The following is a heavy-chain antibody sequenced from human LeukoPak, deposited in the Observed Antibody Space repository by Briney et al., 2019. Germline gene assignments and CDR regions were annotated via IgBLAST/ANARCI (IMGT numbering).Heavy chain of an antibody. D-gene: IGHD6-13*01. CDR2: IYYTGST. Sequence: SSETLSLTCTVSGGSISSYYWSWIRQPPGKGLEWIGYIYYTGSTNYNPSLKSRVTISVDTSKNQFSLKLSSVTAADTAAYYCARSSSWYAWFDPWGQGTLVTVSS. CDR3: ARSSSWYAWFDP. J-gene: IGHJ5*02. V-gene: IGHV4-59*01. CDR1: GGSISSYY.